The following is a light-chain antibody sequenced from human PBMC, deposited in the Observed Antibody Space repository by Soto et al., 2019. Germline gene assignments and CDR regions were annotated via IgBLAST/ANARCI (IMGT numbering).Light chain of an antibody. J-gene: IGKJ1*01. CDR3: LQTCKLPRT. CDR1: LNIGDS. CDR2: GAS. V-gene: IGKV1-39*01. Sequence: DIQMPQSPSSLSASVGDRVTITCRASLNIGDSLSWFQQKAGKPPTQLIYGASALQSGVPVRFSGSASGTDFTLPIRNMQREECATYYCLQTCKLPRTFGQGTKVEVK.